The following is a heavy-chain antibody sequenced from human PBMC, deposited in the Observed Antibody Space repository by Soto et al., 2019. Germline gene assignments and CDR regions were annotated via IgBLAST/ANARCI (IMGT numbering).Heavy chain of an antibody. V-gene: IGHV4-59*01. Sequence: PSETLSLTCTVSGGSISSYYWSWIRQPPGKGLEWIGYIYYSGSTNYNPSLKSRVTISVDTSKNQFSLKLSSVTAADTAVYYCARYYIVGGRGFDPWGQGTLVTVSS. J-gene: IGHJ5*02. CDR3: ARYYIVGGRGFDP. D-gene: IGHD2-15*01. CDR1: GGSISSYY. CDR2: IYYSGST.